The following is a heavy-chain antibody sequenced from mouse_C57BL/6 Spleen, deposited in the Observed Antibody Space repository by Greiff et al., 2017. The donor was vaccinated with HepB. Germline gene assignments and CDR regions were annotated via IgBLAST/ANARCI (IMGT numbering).Heavy chain of an antibody. V-gene: IGHV3-6*01. J-gene: IGHJ1*03. CDR2: ISYDGSN. CDR3: AREGYYGSSDGWYFDG. CDR1: GYSITSGYY. D-gene: IGHD1-1*01. Sequence: DVQLRESGPGLVKPSQSLSLTCSVTGYSITSGYYWNWIRQFPGNKLEWMGYISYDGSNNYNPSLKNRISITRDTSKNQFFLKLNSVTTEDTATYYCAREGYYGSSDGWYFDGWGTRTTVTVSS.